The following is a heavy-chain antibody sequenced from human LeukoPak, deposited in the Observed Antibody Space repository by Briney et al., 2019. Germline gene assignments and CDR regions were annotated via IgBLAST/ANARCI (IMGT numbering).Heavy chain of an antibody. D-gene: IGHD3-22*01. CDR2: ISGSGGST. V-gene: IGHV3-23*01. J-gene: IGHJ4*02. CDR3: AKFTMIVVVITHFDY. Sequence: GGSPRLSCAASGFTFSSYAMSWVRQAPGKGLEWVSAISGSGGSTYYADSVKGRFTISRDNSKNTLYLQMNSLRAEDTAVYYCAKFTMIVVVITHFDYWGQGSLVTVSS. CDR1: GFTFSSYA.